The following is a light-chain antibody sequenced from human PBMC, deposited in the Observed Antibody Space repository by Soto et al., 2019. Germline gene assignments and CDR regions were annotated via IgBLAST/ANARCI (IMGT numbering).Light chain of an antibody. Sequence: EIVLTQSPGTLSLSPGEGATLSCRASQNIFSNFLAWYQQRHGQSPRLLLFGASIRATGIPDRFSGSGSGTDFTLNISSLEPEDFAVYYCQQRGNWSPLTFGGGTKVDIK. CDR1: QNIFSNF. CDR2: GAS. V-gene: IGKV3D-20*02. J-gene: IGKJ4*01. CDR3: QQRGNWSPLT.